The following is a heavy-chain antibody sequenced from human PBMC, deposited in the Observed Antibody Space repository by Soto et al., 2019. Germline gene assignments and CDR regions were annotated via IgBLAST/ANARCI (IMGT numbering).Heavy chain of an antibody. CDR3: ARARPVLLWFGELPLDY. J-gene: IGHJ4*02. CDR2: INHSGST. V-gene: IGHV4-34*01. CDR1: GGSFSGYY. Sequence: SETLSLTCAVYGGSFSGYYWSWIRQPPGKGLEWIGEINHSGSTNYNPSLKSRVTISVDTSKNQFSLKLSSVTAADTAVYYCARARPVLLWFGELPLDYWGQGTLVTVS. D-gene: IGHD3-10*01.